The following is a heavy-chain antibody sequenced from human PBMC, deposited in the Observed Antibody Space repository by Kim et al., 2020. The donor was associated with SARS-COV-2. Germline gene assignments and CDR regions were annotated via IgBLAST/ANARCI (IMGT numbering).Heavy chain of an antibody. V-gene: IGHV4-34*01. Sequence: SETLSLTCAVYGGSFSGYYWSWIRQPPGKGLEWIGEINHSGSTNYNPSLKSRVTISVDTSKNQFSLKLSSVTAADTAVYYCAGDSSSWYLTLDYWGQGTLVTVSS. CDR3: AGDSSSWYLTLDY. D-gene: IGHD6-13*01. CDR2: INHSGST. J-gene: IGHJ4*02. CDR1: GGSFSGYY.